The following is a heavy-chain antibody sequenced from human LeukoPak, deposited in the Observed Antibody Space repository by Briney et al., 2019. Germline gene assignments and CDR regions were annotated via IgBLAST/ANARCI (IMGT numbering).Heavy chain of an antibody. D-gene: IGHD4-17*01. J-gene: IGHJ3*02. CDR3: ARNMTAVARLDVFDI. V-gene: IGHV4-39*01. CDR1: GDSMSSSSHY. Sequence: SETLSLTCTVSGDSMSSSSHYRGWIRQSPGKGLEWIGSIYYSGSTYYNPSLKSRVTISVDTSKNQFSLELRSVTAADTAIYYCARNMTAVARLDVFDIWGPGTMVTVSS. CDR2: IYYSGST.